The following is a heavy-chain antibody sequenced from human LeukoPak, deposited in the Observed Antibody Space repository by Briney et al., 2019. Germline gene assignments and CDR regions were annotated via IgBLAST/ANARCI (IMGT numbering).Heavy chain of an antibody. Sequence: QPGGSLRLSCAASGFTFSSYVMSWVRQAPGKGLEWVAVISYDGSNKYYADSVKGRFTISRDNSKNTLYLQMNSLRAEDTAVYYCAKDWLAVAGAIDYWGQGTLVTVSS. V-gene: IGHV3-30*18. J-gene: IGHJ4*02. D-gene: IGHD6-19*01. CDR1: GFTFSSYV. CDR2: ISYDGSNK. CDR3: AKDWLAVAGAIDY.